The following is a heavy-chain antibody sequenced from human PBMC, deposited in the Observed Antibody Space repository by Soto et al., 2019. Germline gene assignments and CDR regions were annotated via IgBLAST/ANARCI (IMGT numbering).Heavy chain of an antibody. Sequence: ASVKVSCKASGYTFTGQYMHWVRQAPGQGLEWLGWINPDSGDTKYAQKFQGRVTMTRDTSISTVYMELSRLKSDDAAVYYCARDRGNMVAIFHHYYGMDVWGQGATVTVSS. CDR1: GYTFTGQY. J-gene: IGHJ6*02. V-gene: IGHV1-2*02. CDR3: ARDRGNMVAIFHHYYGMDV. CDR2: INPDSGDT. D-gene: IGHD3-3*02.